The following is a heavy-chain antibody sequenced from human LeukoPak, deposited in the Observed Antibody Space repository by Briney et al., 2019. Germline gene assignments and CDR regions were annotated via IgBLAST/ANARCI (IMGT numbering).Heavy chain of an antibody. D-gene: IGHD6-13*01. CDR2: IYYSGST. CDR3: ARVRGIPAAGTLYYYGMDV. J-gene: IGHJ6*02. CDR1: GGSISHNIYY. Sequence: KPSETLSLTCTVSGGSISHNIYYRGWIRQPPGKGLEWIGSIYYSGSTTYNPSLKSRVTMSVDTSENQFSLKLNSVTAADTAVYYCARVRGIPAAGTLYYYGMDVWGQGTTVTVSS. V-gene: IGHV4-39*07.